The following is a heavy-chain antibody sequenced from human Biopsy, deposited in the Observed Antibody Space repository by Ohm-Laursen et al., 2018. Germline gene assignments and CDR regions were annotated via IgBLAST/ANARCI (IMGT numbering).Heavy chain of an antibody. J-gene: IGHJ4*02. CDR3: AKGITVYGVVLPYYFDD. CDR1: GASLSSHY. Sequence: TLSLTCTVSGASLSSHYWSWILQPPGKGLEWLGYFYGSGNTYYNPSLKSRVTISVDPSKNQFSLKLNAVTAADTAVYYCAKGITVYGVVLPYYFDDWGQGTLVTVSS. D-gene: IGHD3-3*01. V-gene: IGHV4-59*11. CDR2: FYGSGNT.